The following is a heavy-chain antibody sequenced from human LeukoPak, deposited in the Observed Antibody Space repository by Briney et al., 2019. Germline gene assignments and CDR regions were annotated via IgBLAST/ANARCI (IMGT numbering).Heavy chain of an antibody. V-gene: IGHV3-30*01. J-gene: IGHJ4*02. CDR2: ISYDGSNK. CDR3: AKDGSSYYYDSSEY. CDR1: GFTFSSYA. D-gene: IGHD3-22*01. Sequence: GRSLRLSCAASGFTFSSYAMHWVRQAPGKGLEWVAVISYDGSNKYYADSVKGRFTISRDNSKNTLYLQMNSLRAEDTALYYCAKDGSSYYYDSSEYWGQGTLVTVSS.